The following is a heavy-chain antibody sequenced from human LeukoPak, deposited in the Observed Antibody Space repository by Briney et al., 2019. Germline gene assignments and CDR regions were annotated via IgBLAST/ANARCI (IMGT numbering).Heavy chain of an antibody. CDR3: ASGRYYFDY. D-gene: IGHD1-26*01. CDR1: GGSINSYY. CDR2: IYYSGST. V-gene: IGHV4-59*01. Sequence: PSETLSLTCTVSGGSINSYYWRWIRQPPGKGLEWIGYIYYSGSTKYNPSLKSRVTISVDTSKNQVSLKLSSVTAADTAVYYCASGRYYFDYWGQGTLVTVSS. J-gene: IGHJ4*02.